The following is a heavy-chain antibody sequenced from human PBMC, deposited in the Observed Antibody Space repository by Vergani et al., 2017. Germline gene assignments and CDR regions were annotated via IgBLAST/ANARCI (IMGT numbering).Heavy chain of an antibody. CDR1: GGSISSYY. CDR3: ARAWKHSTRFDY. J-gene: IGHJ4*02. V-gene: IGHV4-59*01. CDR2: IYYSGST. D-gene: IGHD2-21*01. Sequence: QVQLQESGPGLVKPSETLSLTCTVSGGSISSYYWSWIRQPPGKGLEWIGYIYYSGSTNYNPSLKSRVTISVDTSTNQFSLKLSSVTAADTAVYYCARAWKHSTRFDYWGQGTLVTVSS.